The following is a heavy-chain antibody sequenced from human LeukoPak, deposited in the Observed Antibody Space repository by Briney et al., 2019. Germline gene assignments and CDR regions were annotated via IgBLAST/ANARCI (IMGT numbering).Heavy chain of an antibody. CDR1: GFTFSDHR. CDR3: VRAGGARGYDI. D-gene: IGHD2-21*01. J-gene: IGHJ3*02. V-gene: IGHV3-72*01. CDR2: STDKLYSYTT. Sequence: PGGSLRLSCAVSGFTFSDHRMDRVRQVPGKGLQWVGRSTDKLYSYTTEYAASVKGRFTISRADSENSLYLQMNSLKTEDTAVYYCVRAGGARGYDIWGQGTMVTVSS.